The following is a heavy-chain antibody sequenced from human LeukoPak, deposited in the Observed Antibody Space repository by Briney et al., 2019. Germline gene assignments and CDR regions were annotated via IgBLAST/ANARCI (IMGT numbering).Heavy chain of an antibody. J-gene: IGHJ4*02. CDR1: GIRFSSYG. CDR3: VRDFRFLEDY. D-gene: IGHD3-3*01. Sequence: GGSLRLSCAASGIRFSSYGMSWVRQAPGKGLEWVSGISGSGGNTYYADFVKGRFTISRDNANNSLYLQMNSLRAEDTAVYYCVRDFRFLEDYWGQGTLVTVSS. CDR2: ISGSGGNT. V-gene: IGHV3-23*01.